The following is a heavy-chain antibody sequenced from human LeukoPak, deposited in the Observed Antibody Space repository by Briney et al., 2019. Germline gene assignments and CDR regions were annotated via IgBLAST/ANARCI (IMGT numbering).Heavy chain of an antibody. CDR1: GGTFSSYA. Sequence: VASVKVSCKASGGTFSSYAISWVRQAPGQGLEWTGRIIPIFGTANYAQKFQGRVTITTDESTSTAYMELSSLRSEDTAVYYCARSRGYSYGYEGAYYFDYWGQGTLVTVSS. D-gene: IGHD5-18*01. J-gene: IGHJ4*02. CDR2: IIPIFGTA. CDR3: ARSRGYSYGYEGAYYFDY. V-gene: IGHV1-69*05.